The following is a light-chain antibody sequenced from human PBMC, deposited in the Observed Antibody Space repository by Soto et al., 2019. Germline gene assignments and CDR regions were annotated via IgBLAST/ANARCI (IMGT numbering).Light chain of an antibody. V-gene: IGKV3-15*01. Sequence: EIVLTQAPATLSVFPGEKVTLSCGASQSVSNNLAWYHQKPGQAPRPLIYGASTRATGVPARFSGSGSGTEFTLTISSLQSEDSAIYYCQKYSSWPFTFGHGTKVAIE. CDR3: QKYSSWPFT. CDR1: QSVSNN. J-gene: IGKJ3*01. CDR2: GAS.